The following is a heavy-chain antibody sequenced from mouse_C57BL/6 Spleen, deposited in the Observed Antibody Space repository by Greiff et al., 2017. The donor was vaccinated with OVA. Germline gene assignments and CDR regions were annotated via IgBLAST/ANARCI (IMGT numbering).Heavy chain of an antibody. CDR1: GYTFTSYW. D-gene: IGHD1-1*01. CDR2: IHPSDSDT. Sequence: VQLQQPGAELVKPGASVKVSCKASGYTFTSYWMHWVKQRPGQGLEWIGRIHPSDSDTNYNQKFKGKATLTVDKSSSTAYMQLSSLISEDSAVYYCAIEDITTVVEELLDYWGQGTTLTVSS. CDR3: AIEDITTVVEELLDY. V-gene: IGHV1-74*01. J-gene: IGHJ2*01.